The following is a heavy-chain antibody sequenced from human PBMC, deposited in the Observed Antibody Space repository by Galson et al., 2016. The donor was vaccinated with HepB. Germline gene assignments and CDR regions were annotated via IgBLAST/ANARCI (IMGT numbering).Heavy chain of an antibody. D-gene: IGHD3-10*01. V-gene: IGHV3-74*01. Sequence: SLRLSCAASGFTLSSYWMHWVRQTPGKGLVWVSRINRDGSSANYADSVKGRFTISRDNAKNTLFLQINSLRAEDTAVYYCARGEGRCTDYWGQGTLVTVSS. CDR3: ARGEGRCTDY. CDR2: INRDGSSA. J-gene: IGHJ4*02. CDR1: GFTLSSYW.